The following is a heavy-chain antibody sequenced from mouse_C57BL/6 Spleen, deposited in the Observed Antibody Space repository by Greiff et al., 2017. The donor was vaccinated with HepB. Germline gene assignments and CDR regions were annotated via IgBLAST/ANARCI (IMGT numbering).Heavy chain of an antibody. D-gene: IGHD1-1*01. V-gene: IGHV1-80*01. CDR2: IYPGDGDT. CDR3: ERPITTVVPNWYFDV. Sequence: QVQLQQSGAELVKPGASVKISCKASGYAFSSYWMNWVKQRPGKGLEWIGQIYPGDGDTNYNGKFKGKATLTADKSSSTAYMQLSSLTSEDSAVYFCERPITTVVPNWYFDVWGTGTTVTVSS. J-gene: IGHJ1*03. CDR1: GYAFSSYW.